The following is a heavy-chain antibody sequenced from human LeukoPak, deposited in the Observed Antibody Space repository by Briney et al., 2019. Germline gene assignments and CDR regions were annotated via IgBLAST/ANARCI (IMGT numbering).Heavy chain of an antibody. J-gene: IGHJ4*02. Sequence: SVKVSCKASGGTFSSYAISWVRQAPGQGLEWMGGFIPIFGTANYAQKFQGRVTITTDESTSTAHMELSSLRSEDTAVYYCARNLGGYDFWSADYWGQGTLVTVSS. CDR1: GGTFSSYA. D-gene: IGHD3-3*01. CDR2: FIPIFGTA. V-gene: IGHV1-69*05. CDR3: ARNLGGYDFWSADY.